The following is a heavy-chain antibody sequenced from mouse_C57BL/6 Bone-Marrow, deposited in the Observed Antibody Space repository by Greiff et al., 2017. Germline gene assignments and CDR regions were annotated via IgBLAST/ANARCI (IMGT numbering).Heavy chain of an antibody. Sequence: QVHVKQSGAELARPGASVKLSCKASGYTFTSYGISWVKQRTGQGLEWIGEIYPRSGNTYYNEKFKGKATLTADKSSSTAYMELRSLTSEDSAVYFCARLGGYFYFDYWGQGATLTVSS. V-gene: IGHV1-81*01. CDR2: IYPRSGNT. CDR3: ARLGGYFYFDY. CDR1: GYTFTSYG. D-gene: IGHD2-3*01. J-gene: IGHJ2*01.